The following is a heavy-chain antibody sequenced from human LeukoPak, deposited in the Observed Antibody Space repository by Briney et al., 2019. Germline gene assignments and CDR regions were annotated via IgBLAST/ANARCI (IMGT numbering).Heavy chain of an antibody. CDR2: IIPIFGTA. D-gene: IGHD3-22*01. V-gene: IGHV1-69*13. J-gene: IGHJ5*02. Sequence: SVKVSCKASGGTFSSYAINWVRQAPGQGLEWMGGIIPIFGTANYAQKFQGRVTITADESMSTAYMELSSLRSEDTAVYYCARDLRNYDSSGEFDPWGQGTLVTVSS. CDR1: GGTFSSYA. CDR3: ARDLRNYDSSGEFDP.